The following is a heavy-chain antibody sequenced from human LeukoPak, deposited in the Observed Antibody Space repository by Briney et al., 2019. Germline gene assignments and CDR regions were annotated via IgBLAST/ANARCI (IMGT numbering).Heavy chain of an antibody. D-gene: IGHD5-18*01. Sequence: SETLSLTCTVSGGSISSYYWSWIRQPPGKGLEWIGYIYYSGSTNYNPSLKSRVTISVDTSKNQFSLKLSSVTAADTAVYYCARQGYSYGLYWYFDLWGRGTLVTVSS. CDR1: GGSISSYY. CDR2: IYYSGST. J-gene: IGHJ2*01. V-gene: IGHV4-59*08. CDR3: ARQGYSYGLYWYFDL.